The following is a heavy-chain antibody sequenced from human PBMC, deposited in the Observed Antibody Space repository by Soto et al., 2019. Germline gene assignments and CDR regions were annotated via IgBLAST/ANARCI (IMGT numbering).Heavy chain of an antibody. CDR2: IRSKANSYAT. Sequence: GGSLRLSCAASGFTFSGSAMHWVRQASGKGLEWVGRIRSKANSYATAYAASVKGRFTISRDDSKNTAYLQMNSLKTEDTAVYYCTRHLPYLGGDYWGQGTLVTVSS. CDR1: GFTFSGSA. D-gene: IGHD3-16*01. CDR3: TRHLPYLGGDY. V-gene: IGHV3-73*01. J-gene: IGHJ4*02.